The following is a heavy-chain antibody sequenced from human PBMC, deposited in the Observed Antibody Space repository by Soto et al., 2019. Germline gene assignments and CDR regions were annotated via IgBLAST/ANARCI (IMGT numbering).Heavy chain of an antibody. J-gene: IGHJ4*02. V-gene: IGHV1-45*02. Sequence: QMQLVQSGAEVKKTGSSVKVSCKASGYTFTYRYLHWVRQAPGQALEWMGWITPFNGNTNYAQKFQDRVTITRDRSMSTAYMELSSLRSEDTAMYYCASLIPDCTNGVCSDYWGQGTLVTVSS. CDR1: GYTFTYRY. CDR2: ITPFNGNT. D-gene: IGHD2-8*01. CDR3: ASLIPDCTNGVCSDY.